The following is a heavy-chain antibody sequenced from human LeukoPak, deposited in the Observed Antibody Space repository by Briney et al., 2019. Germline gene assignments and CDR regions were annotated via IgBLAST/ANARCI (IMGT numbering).Heavy chain of an antibody. CDR1: GYSFTSYW. Sequence: GESLKISCKGSGYSFTSYWIGWVRQMPGKGLEWMGIIYPGDSDTRYSPSFQGQVTISADKSISTAYLQWSSLKASDTAMYYCARSICSSTSCYAGWFDPWGQGTLVTVSS. J-gene: IGHJ5*02. V-gene: IGHV5-51*01. D-gene: IGHD2-2*01. CDR2: IYPGDSDT. CDR3: ARSICSSTSCYAGWFDP.